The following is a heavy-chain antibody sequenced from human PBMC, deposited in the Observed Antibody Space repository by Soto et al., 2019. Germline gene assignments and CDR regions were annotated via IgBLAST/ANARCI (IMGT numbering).Heavy chain of an antibody. CDR3: ARVHLVTTPLRYYYYYMDV. CDR1: SGSISSSNW. J-gene: IGHJ6*03. CDR2: IYHSGST. Sequence: QVQLQESGPGLVKPSGTLSLTCAVSSGSISSSNWWSWVRQPPGKGLEWIGEIYHSGSTNYNPSLKSRVTISVDKSKNQFSLKLSSVTAADTAVYYCARVHLVTTPLRYYYYYMDVWGKGTTVTVSS. D-gene: IGHD4-17*01. V-gene: IGHV4-4*02.